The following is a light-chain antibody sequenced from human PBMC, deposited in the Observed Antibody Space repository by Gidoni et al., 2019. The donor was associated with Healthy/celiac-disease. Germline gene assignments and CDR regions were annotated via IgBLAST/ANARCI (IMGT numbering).Light chain of an antibody. V-gene: IGKV2-28*01. Sequence: DTVMTQSPLSLPVTPGEPASISCRSSQSLLHSNGYNYLDWYLQKPGQSPQLLIYLGSNRASGVPDRFSGSGSGTDFTLKISRVEAEDVGVYYGMQALQTPTFGQGTKVEIK. CDR3: MQALQTPT. CDR2: LGS. J-gene: IGKJ1*01. CDR1: QSLLHSNGYNY.